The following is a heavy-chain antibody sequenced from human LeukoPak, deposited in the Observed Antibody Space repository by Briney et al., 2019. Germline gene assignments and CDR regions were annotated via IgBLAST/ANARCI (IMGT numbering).Heavy chain of an antibody. CDR3: ARDVLAAGATGTFDI. CDR2: IKQDGSEK. D-gene: IGHD1-14*01. Sequence: GGSLRLSCAASTFTFSNYWMSWVRQAPGKGLEWVVNIKQDGSEKYYVDSVKGRFTISRDNAKTSLYLQMNSLRAEDTAVYYCARDVLAAGATGTFDIWGQGTMVTVSS. J-gene: IGHJ3*02. V-gene: IGHV3-7*03. CDR1: TFTFSNYW.